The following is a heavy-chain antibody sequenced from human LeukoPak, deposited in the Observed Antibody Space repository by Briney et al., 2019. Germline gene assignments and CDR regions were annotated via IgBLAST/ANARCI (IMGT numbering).Heavy chain of an antibody. V-gene: IGHV3-15*01. CDR1: GFTFSNTW. D-gene: IGHD4-17*01. Sequence: GGSLRLSCAVSGFTFSNTWMNWVRQAPGKGLEWVGRIKRIIDGGTTDYAAPVKGRFTVSRDDSINTLYLQMSSLKTEDTAVYYCAAQGGSGDLRYWGQGTLVTVSP. J-gene: IGHJ4*02. CDR2: IKRIIDGGTT. CDR3: AAQGGSGDLRY.